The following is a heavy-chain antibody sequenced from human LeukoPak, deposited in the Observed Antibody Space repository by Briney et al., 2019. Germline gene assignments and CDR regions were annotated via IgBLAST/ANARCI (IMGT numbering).Heavy chain of an antibody. CDR2: IYYSGNT. CDR1: GGAISSSSYY. J-gene: IGHJ5*02. D-gene: IGHD3-22*01. Sequence: SETLSLTCTVSGGAISSSSYYWGWIRQAPGKGLEWIGNIYYSGNTFDNPSLKSRVTISVDTSKNQFSLKLSSVTAADTAVYYCARHRRHYYDSSGSQRANWFDPWGQGTLVTVSS. CDR3: ARHRRHYYDSSGSQRANWFDP. V-gene: IGHV4-39*01.